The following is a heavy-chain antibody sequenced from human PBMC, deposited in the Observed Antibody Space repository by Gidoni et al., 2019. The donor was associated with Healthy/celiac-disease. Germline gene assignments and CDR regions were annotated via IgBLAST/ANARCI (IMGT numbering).Heavy chain of an antibody. CDR2: IRSKAYGGTT. V-gene: IGHV3-49*05. Sequence: EVQLVESGGGLVKPGRSLRRSCTASGFTFGDYAMSWFRQAPGKGLEWVGFIRSKAYGGTTEYAASVKGRFTISRDDSKSIAYLQMNSLKTEDTAVYYCTRDPRRENRGGASPWGQGTLVTVSS. CDR1: GFTFGDYA. J-gene: IGHJ5*02. CDR3: TRDPRRENRGGASP. D-gene: IGHD2-21*01.